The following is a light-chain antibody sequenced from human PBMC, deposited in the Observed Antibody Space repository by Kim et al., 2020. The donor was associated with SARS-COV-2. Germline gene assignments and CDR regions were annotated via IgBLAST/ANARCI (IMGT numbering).Light chain of an antibody. CDR1: SSDVGGYNY. J-gene: IGLJ1*01. CDR2: DVS. V-gene: IGLV2-14*01. CDR3: SSYTSSNSYV. Sequence: QSALTQPASVSGSHGQSITISCTGSSSDVGGYNYVSWYQQYPGKAPKLKIYDVSNRPSGASDRFSGSKSVNTASLTISGLQAEDEADYYCSSYTSSNSYVFGTGTKVTVL.